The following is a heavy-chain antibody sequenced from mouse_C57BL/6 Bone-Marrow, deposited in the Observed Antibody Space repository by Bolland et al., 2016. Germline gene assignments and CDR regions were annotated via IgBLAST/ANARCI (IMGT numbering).Heavy chain of an antibody. CDR3: AREGSQGYAMDY. Sequence: YNQKFKGKATLTVDTSSSTAYMQLSSLTSEDSAVYYCAREGSQGYAMDYWGQGT. V-gene: IGHV1-50*01. J-gene: IGHJ4*01. D-gene: IGHD1-1*02.